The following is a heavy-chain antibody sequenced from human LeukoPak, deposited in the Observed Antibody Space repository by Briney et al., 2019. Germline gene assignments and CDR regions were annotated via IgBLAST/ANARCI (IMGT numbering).Heavy chain of an antibody. CDR3: ARDVIVPAANWFDP. D-gene: IGHD2-2*01. Sequence: ASVKVSCKASGYTFTGYYMHWVRQAPGQGLEWMGWINPNSGGTNYAQKFQGRVTITRDTSISTAYMELSRLRSDDTAVYYCARDVIVPAANWFDPWGQGTLVTVSS. CDR2: INPNSGGT. CDR1: GYTFTGYY. V-gene: IGHV1-2*02. J-gene: IGHJ5*02.